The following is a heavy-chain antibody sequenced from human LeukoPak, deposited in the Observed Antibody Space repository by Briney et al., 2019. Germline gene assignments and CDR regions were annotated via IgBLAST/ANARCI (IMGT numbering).Heavy chain of an antibody. D-gene: IGHD3-10*01. J-gene: IGHJ4*02. CDR2: IYHTGDT. CDR3: ARHILWFGEFRYYFDY. Sequence: KSSETLSLTCSVSGTSVSNYIFYWNWIRQQPGKGLEWIGYIYHTGDTFYNPSLKSRVTISLDTSQNQFSLKLSSVTAADTAVYYCARHILWFGEFRYYFDYWGQGTLVTASS. CDR1: GTSVSNYIFY. V-gene: IGHV4-31*03.